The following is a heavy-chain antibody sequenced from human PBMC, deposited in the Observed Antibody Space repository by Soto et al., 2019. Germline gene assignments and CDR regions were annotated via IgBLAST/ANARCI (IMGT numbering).Heavy chain of an antibody. V-gene: IGHV3-30*18. Sequence: QVQLVESGGGVVQPGRSLRLSCAASGFTFSSYGMHWVRQAPGKGLEWVAVISYDGSNKYYADSVKGRFTISRDNSKNTLYLQMNSLRAEDTAVYYCAKDYDYGDYVGLDYWGRGTLVTVSS. CDR3: AKDYDYGDYVGLDY. CDR1: GFTFSSYG. D-gene: IGHD4-17*01. J-gene: IGHJ4*02. CDR2: ISYDGSNK.